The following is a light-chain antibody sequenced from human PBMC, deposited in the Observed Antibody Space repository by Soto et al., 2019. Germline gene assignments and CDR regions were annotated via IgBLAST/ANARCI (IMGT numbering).Light chain of an antibody. CDR3: QQTRRAPRT. CDR2: AAY. J-gene: IGKJ2*01. Sequence: DIQMTQSPASLSASVGDRVAITCRARQPISSYLNWYQHKPRRAPTLLIYAAYNLQDVVPSRFSGSGSGTNFAHGISSLELEAFSHYYCQQTRRAPRTFGPGTKLEIK. CDR1: QPISSY. V-gene: IGKV1-39*01.